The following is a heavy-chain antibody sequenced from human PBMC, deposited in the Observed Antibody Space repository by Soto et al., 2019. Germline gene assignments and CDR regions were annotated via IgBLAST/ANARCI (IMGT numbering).Heavy chain of an antibody. CDR1: GFTVSSNY. CDR3: ARDPDHTWYGMDV. V-gene: IGHV3-53*01. J-gene: IGHJ6*02. CDR2: IYSGGST. Sequence: GGSLRLSCAASGFTVSSNYMSWVRQAPGKGLEWVSVIYSGGSTYYADSVKGRFTISRDNSKNTLYLQMNSLRAEDTAVYYCARDPDHTWYGMDVWGQGTTVTVSS.